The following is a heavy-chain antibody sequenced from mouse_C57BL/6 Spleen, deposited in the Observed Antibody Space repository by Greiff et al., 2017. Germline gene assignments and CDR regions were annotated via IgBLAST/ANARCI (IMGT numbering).Heavy chain of an antibody. CDR3: ASHYYGSSYWYFDV. Sequence: QVQLQQSGTELVKPGASVKLSCKASGYTFTSYWMHWVKQRPGQGLEWIGNINPSNGGTNYNEKFKSKATLTVDKSSSTAYMQLSSLTSEDSAVYYCASHYYGSSYWYFDVWGTGTTVTVSS. CDR1: GYTFTSYW. D-gene: IGHD1-1*01. V-gene: IGHV1-53*01. CDR2: INPSNGGT. J-gene: IGHJ1*03.